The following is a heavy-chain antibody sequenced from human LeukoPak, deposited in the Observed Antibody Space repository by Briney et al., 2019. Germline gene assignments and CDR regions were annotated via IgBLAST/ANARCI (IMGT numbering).Heavy chain of an antibody. CDR2: ISSSGSTI. J-gene: IGHJ4*02. CDR1: GFTFSSYS. V-gene: IGHV3-48*04. Sequence: GGSLRLSCAASGFTFSSYSMNWVRQAPGKGLEWVSYISSSGSTIYYADSVKGRFTISRGNAKNSLYLQMNSLRAEDTAVYYCARSGYSYGPFDYWGQGTLVTVSS. CDR3: ARSGYSYGPFDY. D-gene: IGHD5-18*01.